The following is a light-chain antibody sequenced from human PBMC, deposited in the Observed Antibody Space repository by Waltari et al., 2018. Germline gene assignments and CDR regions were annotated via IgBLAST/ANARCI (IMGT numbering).Light chain of an antibody. CDR2: RAS. V-gene: IGKV3-15*01. J-gene: IGKJ5*01. CDR1: PSIYDN. CDR3: QQYNRWPPIT. Sequence: EVVMTQSPATLSVSPGERATLSCRASPSIYDNLAWYQHKPGQAPRLLIYRASTRATGIPARFSGRGSGTEFTLTISSLQSEDSAVYYCQQYNRWPPITFGQGTRLEIK.